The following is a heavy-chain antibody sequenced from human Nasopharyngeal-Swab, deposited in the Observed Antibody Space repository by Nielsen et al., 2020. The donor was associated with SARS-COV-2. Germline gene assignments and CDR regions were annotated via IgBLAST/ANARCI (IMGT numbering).Heavy chain of an antibody. CDR1: GGSISSGDYY. Sequence: SETLSLTCTVSGGSISSGDYYWSWIRQPPGKGLEWIGYIYYSGSTYYNPSLKSRVTISVDTSKNQFSLKLSSVTAADTAVYYCARWGLPVVGPAATRFGQQWGQGTLVTVSS. J-gene: IGHJ1*01. CDR3: ARWGLPVVGPAATRFGQQ. V-gene: IGHV4-30-4*08. CDR2: IYYSGST. D-gene: IGHD2-2*01.